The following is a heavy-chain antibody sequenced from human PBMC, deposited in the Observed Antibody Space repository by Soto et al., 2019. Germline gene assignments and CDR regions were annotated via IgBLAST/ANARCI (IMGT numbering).Heavy chain of an antibody. J-gene: IGHJ3*02. CDR2: ISSSGSTI. V-gene: IGHV3-11*01. Sequence: QVQLVESGGGLVKPGGSLRLSCAASGFTFSDYYMSWIRQAPGKGLEWVSYISSSGSTIYYADSVKGRFTISRDNAKNPXFRQMNRLRAEDTAVYYCARDRGQLVGETLAAFDIWGQGTMVTVSS. CDR3: ARDRGQLVGETLAAFDI. D-gene: IGHD6-13*01. CDR1: GFTFSDYY.